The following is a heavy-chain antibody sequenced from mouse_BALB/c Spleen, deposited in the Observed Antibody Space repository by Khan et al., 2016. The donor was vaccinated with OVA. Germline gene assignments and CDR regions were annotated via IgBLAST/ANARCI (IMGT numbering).Heavy chain of an antibody. Sequence: QIQLVQSGPELKKSGETVQISCKASGFTFTNYGMNWVRQAPGKGLKWMGWINTYTGEPTFTDDFKGRFAFSLETSASTAYLQINSLKNEDTATYFCARVGYNGTMDFWGQGTSVTVSS. CDR2: INTYTGEP. D-gene: IGHD2-14*01. CDR1: GFTFTNYG. V-gene: IGHV9-3-1*01. J-gene: IGHJ4*01. CDR3: ARVGYNGTMDF.